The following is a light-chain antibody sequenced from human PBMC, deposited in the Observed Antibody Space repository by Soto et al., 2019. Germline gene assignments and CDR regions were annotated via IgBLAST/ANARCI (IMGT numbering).Light chain of an antibody. V-gene: IGLV1-47*01. CDR1: SSNIESNY. CDR3: AAWDDGLSGPV. CDR2: WDN. J-gene: IGLJ3*02. Sequence: QSVLTQPPSASGTPGQRVTISCSGSSSNIESNYVYSYQQHPGTAPKLLIYWDNHRPSGVPDRFSGSKSGTSASLAISGLRSEDEADYYCAAWDDGLSGPVFGGGTKLTVL.